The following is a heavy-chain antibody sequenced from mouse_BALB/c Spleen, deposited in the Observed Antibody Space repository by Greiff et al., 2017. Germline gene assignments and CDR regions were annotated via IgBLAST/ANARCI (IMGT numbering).Heavy chain of an antibody. CDR1: GFTFSNYW. CDR2: IRLKSNNYAT. V-gene: IGHV6-6*02. CDR3: TRPPWDY. J-gene: IGHJ4*01. Sequence: EVKLVESGGGLVQPGGSMKLSCVASGFTFSNYWMNWVRQSPEKGLEWVAEIRLKSNNYATHYAESVKGRFTISRDDSKSSVYLQMNNLRAEDTGIYYCTRPPWDYWGQGTSVTVSS.